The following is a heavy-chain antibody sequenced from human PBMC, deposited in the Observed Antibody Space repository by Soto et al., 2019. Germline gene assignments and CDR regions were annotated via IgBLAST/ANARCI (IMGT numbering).Heavy chain of an antibody. D-gene: IGHD5-12*01. CDR1: GGSISSSSYY. Sequence: QLQLQESGPGLVKPSETLSLTCTVSGGSISSSSYYWGWIRQPPGKGLEWIGSIYYSGSTYYNPSLKSRVTISVDTSKNQFSLKLSSVTAADTAVYYCARQKVATIRGLGWFDPWGQGTLVTVSS. CDR2: IYYSGST. CDR3: ARQKVATIRGLGWFDP. J-gene: IGHJ5*02. V-gene: IGHV4-39*01.